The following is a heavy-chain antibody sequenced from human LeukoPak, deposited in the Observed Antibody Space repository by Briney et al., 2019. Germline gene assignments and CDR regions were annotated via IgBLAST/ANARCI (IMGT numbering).Heavy chain of an antibody. D-gene: IGHD3-3*01. J-gene: IGHJ4*02. CDR1: GGSFSGYY. CDR3: TRAYWIGFHFDS. Sequence: PSETLSLTCAVHGGSFSGYYWSWIRQPPGKGLEWIGEINHSGSTNYNPSLKSRVTISVDTSKNQFSLKLSSVTAADTAVYYCTRAYWIGFHFDSWGQGILVSVSS. CDR2: INHSGST. V-gene: IGHV4-34*01.